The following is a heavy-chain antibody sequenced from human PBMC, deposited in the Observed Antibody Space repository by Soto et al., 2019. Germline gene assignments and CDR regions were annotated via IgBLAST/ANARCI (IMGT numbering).Heavy chain of an antibody. CDR1: GFTFSSYA. D-gene: IGHD3-9*01. CDR2: ISGSGGST. J-gene: IGHJ4*02. V-gene: IGHV3-23*01. Sequence: VGSLRLSCAASGFTFSSYAMSWVRQAPGKGLEWVSAISGSGGSTYYADSVKGRFTISRDNSKNTLYLQMNSLRAEDTAVYYCAKLTPPTIFSPWGPVDYWGQGTLVTVSS. CDR3: AKLTPPTIFSPWGPVDY.